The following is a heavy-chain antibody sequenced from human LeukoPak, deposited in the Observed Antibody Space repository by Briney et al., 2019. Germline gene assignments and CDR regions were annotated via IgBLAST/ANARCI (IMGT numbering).Heavy chain of an antibody. CDR3: ARGGELGYYFDY. Sequence: ASVKVSCKASGYTFTGYYMHWVRQAPGQGLEWMGWINPNSGGTNYAQKFQGRVTMTRDTSISTAYMELSSLRSEDMAVYYCARGGELGYYFDYWGQGTLVTVSS. D-gene: IGHD1-26*01. V-gene: IGHV1-2*02. CDR2: INPNSGGT. J-gene: IGHJ4*02. CDR1: GYTFTGYY.